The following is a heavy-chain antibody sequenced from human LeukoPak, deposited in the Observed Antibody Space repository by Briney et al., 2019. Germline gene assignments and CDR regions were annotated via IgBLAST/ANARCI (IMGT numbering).Heavy chain of an antibody. D-gene: IGHD4-17*01. CDR3: AKDDYGDYAGVDY. Sequence: PGRSLRLSCAASGFTFSSYGMHWVRQAPGKGLEWVAVISYDGSNKYYADSVKGRFTISRDNSKNTLYLQMNSLRAEDTAVYYCAKDDYGDYAGVDYXGQGTLVTVSS. J-gene: IGHJ4*02. CDR1: GFTFSSYG. V-gene: IGHV3-30*18. CDR2: ISYDGSNK.